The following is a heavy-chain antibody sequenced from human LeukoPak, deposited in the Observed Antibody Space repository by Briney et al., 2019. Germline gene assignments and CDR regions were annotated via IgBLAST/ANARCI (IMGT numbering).Heavy chain of an antibody. V-gene: IGHV3-74*01. J-gene: IGHJ4*02. CDR1: GFTFSNYW. CDR3: ARARVGVNTFDY. D-gene: IGHD1-26*01. CDR2: INSDGGTT. Sequence: GGSLRLSCAASGFTFSNYWMHWVRQAPGKGLVWVADINSDGGTTTYADSVKGRFTISRDNAKNTLYLQMNSLRAEDTAVYYCARARVGVNTFDYWGQGTLATVSS.